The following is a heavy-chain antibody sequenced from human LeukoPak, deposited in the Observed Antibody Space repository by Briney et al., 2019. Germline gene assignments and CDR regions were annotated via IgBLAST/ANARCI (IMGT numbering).Heavy chain of an antibody. CDR2: ISSSSSYI. Sequence: NSGGSLRLSCAASGFTFSSYSMNWVRQAPGKGLEWVSSISSSSSYIYYADSVKGRFTISRDNSKNTLYLQMNSLRAEDTAVYYCAKDGGFDPWGQGTLVTVSS. CDR3: AKDGGFDP. CDR1: GFTFSSYS. J-gene: IGHJ5*02. D-gene: IGHD3-16*01. V-gene: IGHV3-21*04.